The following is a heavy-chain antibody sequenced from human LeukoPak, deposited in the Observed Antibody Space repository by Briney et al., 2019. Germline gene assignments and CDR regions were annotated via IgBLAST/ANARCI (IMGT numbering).Heavy chain of an antibody. D-gene: IGHD1-1*01. J-gene: IGHJ4*02. CDR1: GFTFSSYA. CDR2: ISSNGGST. CDR3: ARVGDSGSFDY. V-gene: IGHV3-64*01. Sequence: PGGSLRLSCAASGFTFSSYAMHWVRQAPGKGLEYVSAISSNGGSTYYANSVKGRFTISRDNSKNTLYLQMGSLRAEDMAVYYCARVGDSGSFDYWGQGTLVTVSS.